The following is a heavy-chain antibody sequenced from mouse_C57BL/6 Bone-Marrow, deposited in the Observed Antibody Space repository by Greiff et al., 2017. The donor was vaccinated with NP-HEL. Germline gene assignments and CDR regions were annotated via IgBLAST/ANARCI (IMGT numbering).Heavy chain of an antibody. CDR2: IHPNSGST. CDR3: ARGHYYDSSPYWYFDV. V-gene: IGHV1-64*01. CDR1: GYTFTSYW. Sequence: VQLQQPGAELVKPGASVKLSCKASGYTFTSYWMHWVKQRPGQGLEWIGMIHPNSGSTNYNEKFKSKATLTVDKSSSTAYMQLSSLTSEDSAVYYCARGHYYDSSPYWYFDVWGTGTTVTVSS. D-gene: IGHD1-1*01. J-gene: IGHJ1*03.